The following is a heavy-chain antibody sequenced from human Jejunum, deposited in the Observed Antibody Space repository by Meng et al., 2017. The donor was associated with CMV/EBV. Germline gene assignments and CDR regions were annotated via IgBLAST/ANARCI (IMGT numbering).Heavy chain of an antibody. J-gene: IGHJ3*01. Sequence: RFSDYYMNWVSQAPGKGLEWVGRIRDRGNSYTTNYAASVAGRFTISRDDSKNSLYLQMNSLKTEDTAVYYCAKFDTSRLDAFDVWGQGTMVTVSS. CDR2: IRDRGNSYTT. CDR3: AKFDTSRLDAFDV. D-gene: IGHD2-2*01. CDR1: RFSDYY. V-gene: IGHV3-72*01.